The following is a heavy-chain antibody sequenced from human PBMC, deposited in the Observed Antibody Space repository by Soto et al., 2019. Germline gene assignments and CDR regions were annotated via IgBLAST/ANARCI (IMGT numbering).Heavy chain of an antibody. Sequence: GASVKVCCKASGGTFSSYAIRWVRQAPGQGLEWMGGIIPIFGTANYAQKFQGRVTITADESTSTAYMELSSLRSEDTAVYYCARAASFYGSGMVGYYYYYGMDVWGQGTTVTVSS. CDR3: ARAASFYGSGMVGYYYYYGMDV. V-gene: IGHV1-69*13. CDR2: IIPIFGTA. CDR1: GGTFSSYA. J-gene: IGHJ6*02. D-gene: IGHD3-10*01.